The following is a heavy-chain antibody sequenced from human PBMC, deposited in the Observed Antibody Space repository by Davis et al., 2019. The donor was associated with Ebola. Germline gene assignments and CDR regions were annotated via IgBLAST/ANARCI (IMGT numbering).Heavy chain of an antibody. CDR3: ARDLARPYGDYRGNWFDP. V-gene: IGHV1-18*01. J-gene: IGHJ5*02. CDR1: GYTFTSYG. Sequence: ASVKVSCKASGYTFTSYGISWVRQAPGQGLEWMGWISAYNGNTNYAQKLQGRVTMTTDTSTSTTYMELRSLRSDDTAVYYCARDLARPYGDYRGNWFDPWGQGTLVTVSS. CDR2: ISAYNGNT. D-gene: IGHD4-17*01.